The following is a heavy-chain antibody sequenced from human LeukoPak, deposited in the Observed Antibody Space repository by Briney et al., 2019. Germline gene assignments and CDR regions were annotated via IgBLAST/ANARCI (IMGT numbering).Heavy chain of an antibody. D-gene: IGHD3-10*01. CDR2: ISYDGSNK. V-gene: IGHV3-33*01. CDR1: GFTFSSYG. J-gene: IGHJ4*02. Sequence: PGGSLRLSCAASGFTFSSYGMHWVRQAPGKGLEWVAVISYDGSNKYYADSVKGRFTFSRDISKNTLYLYLQMNSLRAEDTPVYYCAREGYYATIDYWGQGTLVTVSS. CDR3: AREGYYATIDY.